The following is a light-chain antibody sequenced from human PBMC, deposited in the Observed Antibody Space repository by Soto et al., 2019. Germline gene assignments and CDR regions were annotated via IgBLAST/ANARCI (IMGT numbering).Light chain of an antibody. J-gene: IGLJ1*01. V-gene: IGLV1-44*01. CDR1: NSNIGSNT. CDR2: YDN. Sequence: QSVLTQPPSASGTPGQRVTISCSGSNSNIGSNTVNWYQQPPGTAPKLLIYYDNLRPSGVPDRISGSKSGTSASLAISGLQSDDEADYYCAAWDDSLNGRVFGTGTKPTVL. CDR3: AAWDDSLNGRV.